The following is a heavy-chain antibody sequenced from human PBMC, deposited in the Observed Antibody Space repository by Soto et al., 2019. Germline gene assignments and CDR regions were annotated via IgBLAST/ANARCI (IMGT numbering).Heavy chain of an antibody. V-gene: IGHV3-30*18. J-gene: IGHJ4*02. CDR3: AKSHLDIVVVPAAYFDY. Sequence: GGSMRLSCAASGFPFSSDGMHWVRQAPGKGLEWVAVISYDGSNKYYADSVKGRFTISRDNSKNTLYLQMNSLRAEDTAVYYCAKSHLDIVVVPAAYFDYWGQGTLVTVS. D-gene: IGHD2-2*03. CDR1: GFPFSSDG. CDR2: ISYDGSNK.